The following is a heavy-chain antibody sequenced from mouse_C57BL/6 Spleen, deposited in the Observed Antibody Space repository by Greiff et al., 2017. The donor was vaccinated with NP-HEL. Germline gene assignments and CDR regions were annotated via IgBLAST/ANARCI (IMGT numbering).Heavy chain of an antibody. CDR1: GYTFTSYW. D-gene: IGHD2-2*01. CDR3: AREEVTTGGFGY. V-gene: IGHV1-53*01. CDR2: INPSNGGT. J-gene: IGHJ2*01. Sequence: QVPLQQPRPEPVKPGASVKLSCKASGYTFTSYWMHWVKQRPGQGLEWIGNINPSNGGTNYNEKFKSKATLTVDKSSSTAYMQLSSLTSEDSAVYYCAREEVTTGGFGYWGQGTTLTVSS.